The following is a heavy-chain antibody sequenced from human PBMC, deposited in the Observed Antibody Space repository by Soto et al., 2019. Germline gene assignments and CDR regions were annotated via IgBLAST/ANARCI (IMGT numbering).Heavy chain of an antibody. J-gene: IGHJ5*02. V-gene: IGHV4-39*07. CDR2: ISSSGST. CDR3: ARDPAP. CDR1: GGSISSSSYY. Sequence: PSETLSLTCTVSGGSISSSSYYWGWIRQPPGKGLDWIGSISSSGSTYYNPSLKSRVTISVDTSKNQFSLKLTSVTAADTAVYYCARDPAPWGQGTLVTVSS.